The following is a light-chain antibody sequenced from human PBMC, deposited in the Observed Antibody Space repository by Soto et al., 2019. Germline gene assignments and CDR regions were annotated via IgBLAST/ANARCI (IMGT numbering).Light chain of an antibody. CDR3: QHYGTSAL. J-gene: IGKJ3*01. CDR2: DAS. V-gene: IGKV3-20*01. CDR1: QSVSSSY. Sequence: EIVLTQSPGTLSLSPGERATLSCRASQSVSSSYLAWYQQKPGQAPRLLNYDASRATGIPDRFSGSGSGTDVTLTITRLEAEDFAVDYCQHYGTSALFGPGTKVDI.